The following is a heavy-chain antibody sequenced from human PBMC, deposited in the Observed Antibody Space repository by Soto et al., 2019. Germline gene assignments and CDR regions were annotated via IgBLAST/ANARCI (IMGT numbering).Heavy chain of an antibody. J-gene: IGHJ4*02. V-gene: IGHV5-51*01. CDR1: GYSFTTYW. D-gene: IGHD2-21*02. CDR3: ARLTATLVTADFDY. Sequence: GESLKISCKGSGYSFTTYWIGWVRQMPGRGLEWMGIIYPGDSDTRYSPSFQGQVTISADKSISTAHLQWSSLKASDTTMYYCARLTATLVTADFDYWGQGTLVTVSS. CDR2: IYPGDSDT.